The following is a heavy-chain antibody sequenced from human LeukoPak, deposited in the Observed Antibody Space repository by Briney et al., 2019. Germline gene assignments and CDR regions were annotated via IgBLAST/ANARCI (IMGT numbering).Heavy chain of an antibody. CDR1: GFTFGSYA. CDR3: AKDSAEYFDWLFSYYMDV. J-gene: IGHJ6*03. Sequence: SGGSLRLSCAASGFTFGSYAMSWVRQAPGKGLEWVSAISGSGGSTYYADSVKGRFTISRDNSKNTLYLQMNSLRAEDTAVYYCAKDSAEYFDWLFSYYMDVWGKGTTVTISS. V-gene: IGHV3-23*01. CDR2: ISGSGGST. D-gene: IGHD3-9*01.